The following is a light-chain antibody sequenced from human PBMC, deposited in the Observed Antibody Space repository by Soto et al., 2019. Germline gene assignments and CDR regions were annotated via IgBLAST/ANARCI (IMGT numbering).Light chain of an antibody. Sequence: QSVLTPPPSVSAAPGQSVTIAFSGSASNIGNNSVSWYQQLPGAAPKLLIDDDNNRPSGIPDRFSGSKSGTSATLGITGLQTGDEADYYCGTWDTSLPACVFGPGTKLTVL. CDR3: GTWDTSLPACV. CDR1: ASNIGNNS. J-gene: IGLJ1*01. V-gene: IGLV1-51*01. CDR2: DDN.